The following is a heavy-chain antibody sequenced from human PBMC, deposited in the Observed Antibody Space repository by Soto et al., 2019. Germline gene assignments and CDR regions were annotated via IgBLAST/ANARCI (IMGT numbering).Heavy chain of an antibody. CDR3: ARDRITMVRGVRPRGMDV. J-gene: IGHJ6*02. Sequence: ASVKVSCKASGGTFSSYAISWVRQAPGQGLEWMGGIIPIFGTANYAQKFQGRVTITADESTSTAYMELSSLRSEDTAVYYCARDRITMVRGVRPRGMDVWGQGTTVT. V-gene: IGHV1-69*13. CDR1: GGTFSSYA. CDR2: IIPIFGTA. D-gene: IGHD3-10*01.